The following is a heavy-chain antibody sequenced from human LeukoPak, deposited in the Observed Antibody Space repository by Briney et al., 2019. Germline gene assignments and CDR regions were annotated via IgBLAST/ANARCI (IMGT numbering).Heavy chain of an antibody. CDR3: ARVWLRWEAFDY. J-gene: IGHJ4*02. D-gene: IGHD4-23*01. CDR2: ISSSGSTI. V-gene: IGHV3-11*04. Sequence: GRSLRLSCTASGFTFGDYAMNWIRQAPGKGLEWVSYISSSGSTIYYADSVKGRFTISRDNAKNSLYLQMNSLRAEDTAVYYCARVWLRWEAFDYWGQGTLVTVSS. CDR1: GFTFGDYA.